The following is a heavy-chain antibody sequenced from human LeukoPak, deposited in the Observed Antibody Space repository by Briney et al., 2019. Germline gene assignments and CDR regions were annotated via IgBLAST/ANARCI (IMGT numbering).Heavy chain of an antibody. CDR1: GGSFSGYY. CDR3: ARGQWLDND. J-gene: IGHJ4*02. CDR2: INHSGST. Sequence: PSETLSLTCAVYGGSFSGYYWSWIRQPPGKGLEWIGEINHSGSTNYNPSLKSRVTISVDTSKNQLSLNLNSVTAADTAVYYCARGQWLDNDWGQGTLVTVSS. D-gene: IGHD6-19*01. V-gene: IGHV4-34*01.